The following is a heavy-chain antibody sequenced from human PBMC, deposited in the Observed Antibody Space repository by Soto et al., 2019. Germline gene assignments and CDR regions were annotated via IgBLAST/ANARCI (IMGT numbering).Heavy chain of an antibody. CDR2: SYYSGST. D-gene: IGHD3-16*01. J-gene: IGHJ4*02. CDR1: GGSISSYY. Sequence: QVQLQESGPGLVKPSETLSLTCTVSGGSISSYYWSWIRQPPGKGLEWIGYSYYSGSTNYNPSLKSRVTISVDTSKNQFSLKVRSVTAADTAVYYCARAWGRVFDYWGQGTLVTVSS. CDR3: ARAWGRVFDY. V-gene: IGHV4-59*01.